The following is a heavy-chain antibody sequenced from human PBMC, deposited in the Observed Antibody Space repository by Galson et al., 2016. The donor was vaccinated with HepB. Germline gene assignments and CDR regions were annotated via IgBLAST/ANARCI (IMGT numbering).Heavy chain of an antibody. V-gene: IGHV3-21*01. CDR3: ARVRGDYGGTYDS. CDR2: VSGSGTNT. J-gene: IGHJ4*02. D-gene: IGHD4-23*01. CDR1: GLTFSSCA. Sequence: SLRLSCAASGLTFSSCAMYWVRQAPGKGLEWVSAVSGSGTNTYHANSVKGRFTVSRDNAKNSLYLLMNSLRAEDTAVYYCARVRGDYGGTYDSWGQGTLVTVSS.